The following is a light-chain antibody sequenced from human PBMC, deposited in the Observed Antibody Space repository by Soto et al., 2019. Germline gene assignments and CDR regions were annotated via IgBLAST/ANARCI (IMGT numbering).Light chain of an antibody. CDR1: SSNIGSNT. J-gene: IGLJ2*01. V-gene: IGLV1-44*01. CDR2: SDN. CDR3: AAWDDSLNGVV. Sequence: QSVLTQPPSASGTPGQRVTISCSGSSSNIGSNTVNWYQQLPGTTPKLLIYSDNQRPSGVPGRISGSKSGTSASLAISGLQFEDEADYYCAAWDDSLNGVVFGGGTQRNFL.